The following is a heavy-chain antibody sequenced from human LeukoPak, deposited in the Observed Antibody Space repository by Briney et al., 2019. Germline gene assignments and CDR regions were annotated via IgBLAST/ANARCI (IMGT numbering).Heavy chain of an antibody. CDR1: GGSISSGDYS. Sequence: SETLSLTCTVSGGSISSGDYSWSWIRQPPGKGLEWIGYIYYSGSTYYNPSLKSRVTISVDTSKNQFSLKLSSVTAADTAVYYCARGSNYGDYVYYYYYGMDVWGQGTTVTVSS. V-gene: IGHV4-30-4*01. D-gene: IGHD4-17*01. CDR2: IYYSGST. CDR3: ARGSNYGDYVYYYYYGMDV. J-gene: IGHJ6*02.